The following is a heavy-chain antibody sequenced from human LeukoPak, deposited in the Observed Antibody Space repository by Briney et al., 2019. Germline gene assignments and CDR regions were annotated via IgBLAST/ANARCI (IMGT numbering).Heavy chain of an antibody. CDR2: IRSEAYSGTT. J-gene: IGHJ4*02. CDR1: GFTFGEYA. D-gene: IGHD1-26*01. V-gene: IGHV3-49*03. Sequence: GGSLRLSCTASGFTFGEYAMNWFRQAPGKGLEWVGFIRSEAYSGTTEFAASVKGRFSISRDDSKSIAYLQMNSLKTEDTAMYYCSRHSGSYYEFDYWGQGTLVTVSS. CDR3: SRHSGSYYEFDY.